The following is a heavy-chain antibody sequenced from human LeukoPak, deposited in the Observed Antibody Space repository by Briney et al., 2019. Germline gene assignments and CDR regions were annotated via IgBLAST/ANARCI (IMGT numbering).Heavy chain of an antibody. J-gene: IGHJ4*02. Sequence: GGSLRLSCAASGFTFSSYSMNWVRQAPGKGLEWVSSISSSSSSYIYYADSVKGRFTISRDNAKNSLYLQMNSLRAEDTAVYYCARDPSGWYFDYWGQGTLVTVSS. D-gene: IGHD6-19*01. CDR2: ISSSSSSYI. CDR3: ARDPSGWYFDY. CDR1: GFTFSSYS. V-gene: IGHV3-21*01.